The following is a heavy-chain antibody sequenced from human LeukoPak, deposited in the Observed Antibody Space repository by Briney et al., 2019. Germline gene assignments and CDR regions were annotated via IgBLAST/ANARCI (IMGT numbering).Heavy chain of an antibody. CDR3: ARDRDYYYYGMDV. CDR1: GYTFTSYG. V-gene: IGHV1-69*04. J-gene: IGHJ6*02. Sequence: SVKVSCKASGYTFTSYGISWVRQAPGQGLEWMGRIIPILGIANYAQKFQGRVTITADKSTSTAYMELSSLRSEDTAVYYCARDRDYYYYGMDVWGQGTTVTVSS. CDR2: IIPILGIA.